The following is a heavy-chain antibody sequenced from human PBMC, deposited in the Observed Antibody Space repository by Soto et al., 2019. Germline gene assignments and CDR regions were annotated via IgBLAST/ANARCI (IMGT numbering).Heavy chain of an antibody. CDR3: ASGMTTVTAIDY. J-gene: IGHJ4*02. CDR2: IYHSGST. CDR1: GGSIRSGGYS. Sequence: QLQLQESGSGLVKPSQTLSLTCAVSGGSIRSGGYSWSWIRQPPGKGLEWIGYIYHSGSTYYNPSLKSRVTISVDRSKNQFSLKLSSVTAADTAVYYCASGMTTVTAIDYWGQGTLVTVSS. D-gene: IGHD4-4*01. V-gene: IGHV4-30-2*01.